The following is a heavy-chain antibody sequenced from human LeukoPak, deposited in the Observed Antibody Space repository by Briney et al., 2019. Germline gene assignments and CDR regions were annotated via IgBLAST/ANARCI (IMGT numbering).Heavy chain of an antibody. Sequence: SETLSLTCTVSGVSISSYYWSWIRQPPGKGLEWIGYIYYSGSTNYNPSLKSRVTISVDTSKNQFSLKLSSVTAADTAVYYCARESYARDGYNILRYFDLWGRGTLVTVSS. CDR2: IYYSGST. CDR3: ARESYARDGYNILRYFDL. CDR1: GVSISSYY. D-gene: IGHD5-24*01. V-gene: IGHV4-59*01. J-gene: IGHJ2*01.